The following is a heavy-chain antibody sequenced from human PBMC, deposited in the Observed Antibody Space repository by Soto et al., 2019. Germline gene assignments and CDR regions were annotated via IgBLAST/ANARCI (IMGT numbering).Heavy chain of an antibody. CDR3: ARRSRYGDKGKSFDY. CDR2: IYYSGST. Sequence: QLQLQESGPGLVKPSETLSLTCTVSGDSISSSTYYWGWIRQPPGKGLEWIGSIYYSGSTYYSPSLKSRVTISVDTSKNQFSLKLTSVTAADTAVYYCARRSRYGDKGKSFDYWGQGTLVTVSS. J-gene: IGHJ4*02. CDR1: GDSISSSTYY. D-gene: IGHD4-17*01. V-gene: IGHV4-39*01.